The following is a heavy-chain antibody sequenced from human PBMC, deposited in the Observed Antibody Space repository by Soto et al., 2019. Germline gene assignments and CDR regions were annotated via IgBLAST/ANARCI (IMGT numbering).Heavy chain of an antibody. D-gene: IGHD6-13*01. CDR3: ARDQGIAAAGTDFDY. CDR2: ISAYNGNT. CDR1: DYTFTRYG. V-gene: IGHV1-18*01. J-gene: IGHJ4*02. Sequence: PSASVKVSCKASDYTFTRYGISWVRQAPGQGLEWMGWISAYNGNTNYAQKLQGRVTMTTDTSTSTAYMELRSLRSDDTAVYYCARDQGIAAAGTDFDYWGQGTLVTVSS.